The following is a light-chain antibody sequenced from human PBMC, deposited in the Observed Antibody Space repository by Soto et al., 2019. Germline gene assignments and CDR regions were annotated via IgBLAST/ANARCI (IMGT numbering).Light chain of an antibody. J-gene: IGLJ2*01. CDR1: SGHCTYA. CDR2: LNSDGSH. Sequence: QSVLTQSPSASASLGASVKLTCTLTSGHCTYAIAWHQQQPEKGPRYLMKLNSDGSHIQGGVIPDRFSGSISGAERYLPISSLQSEYEADYHCQTWGTSPRVFGGGTKLTVL. V-gene: IGLV4-69*02. CDR3: QTWGTSPRV.